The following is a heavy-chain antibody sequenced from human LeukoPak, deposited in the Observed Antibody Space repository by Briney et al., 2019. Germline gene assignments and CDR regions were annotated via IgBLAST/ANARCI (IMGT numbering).Heavy chain of an antibody. D-gene: IGHD3-10*01. CDR3: ARDRRDYYGSGTYRDPYYYMDV. CDR2: ISSSSSYI. CDR1: GFTFSSYS. J-gene: IGHJ6*03. V-gene: IGHV3-21*01. Sequence: GGSLRLSCAASGFTFSSYSMNWVRQAPGKGLEWVSSISSSSSYIYYADSVKGRFTISRDNAKNSLYLQMNSLRAEDTAVYYCARDRRDYYGSGTYRDPYYYMDVWGKGTTVIISS.